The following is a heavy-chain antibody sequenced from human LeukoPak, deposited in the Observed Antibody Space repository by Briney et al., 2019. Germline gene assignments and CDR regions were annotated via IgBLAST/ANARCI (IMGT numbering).Heavy chain of an antibody. CDR1: GYTFTGYY. CDR2: INPNSGGT. CDR3: ARDWRDTAMHYYYYYMDV. J-gene: IGHJ6*03. Sequence: ASVKVSCKASGYTFTGYYMHWVRQAPGQGLEWMGWINPNSGGTNYAQKFQGRVTMTRDTSISTAYMELSRLRSDDTAVYYCARDWRDTAMHYYYYYMDVWGKGTTVTISS. D-gene: IGHD5-18*01. V-gene: IGHV1-2*02.